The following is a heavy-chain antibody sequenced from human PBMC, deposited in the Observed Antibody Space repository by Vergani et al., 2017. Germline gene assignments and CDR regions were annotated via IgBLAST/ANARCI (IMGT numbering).Heavy chain of an antibody. Sequence: TASGFTFNHYAMNWVRQAPGKGLEWVSGISGSGGSTYYAGSVKGRFTIPRDSSKNTLYLQMNSLSAGDTAVYYCAKANPRNSGYDYLYYYHAMDVWGQGTTVTVSS. V-gene: IGHV3-23*01. CDR2: ISGSGGST. J-gene: IGHJ6*02. CDR1: GFTFNHYA. CDR3: AKANPRNSGYDYLYYYHAMDV. D-gene: IGHD5-12*01.